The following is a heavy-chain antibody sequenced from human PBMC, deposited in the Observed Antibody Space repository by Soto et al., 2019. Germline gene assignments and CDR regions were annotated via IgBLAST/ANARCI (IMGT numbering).Heavy chain of an antibody. D-gene: IGHD3-3*01. Sequence: GGSLRLSCAASGFTFSSYAMSWVRQAPGKGLEWVSAISGSGGSTYYADSVKGRFTISRDNSKNTLYLQMNSLRAEDTAVYYCARYDFWSGYSISNYYYGMDLWCPETTVTVS. J-gene: IGHJ6*02. CDR3: ARYDFWSGYSISNYYYGMDL. CDR1: GFTFSSYA. CDR2: ISGSGGST. V-gene: IGHV3-23*01.